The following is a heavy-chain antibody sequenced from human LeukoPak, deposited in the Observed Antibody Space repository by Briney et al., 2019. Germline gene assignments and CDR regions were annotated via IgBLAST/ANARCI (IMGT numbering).Heavy chain of an antibody. CDR3: ARDNDYVWGSYRHDAFDI. Sequence: GASVKVSCKASGYTFTSYGISWVRQAPGQGLEWMGIINPSGGSTSYAQKFQGRVTITADKSTSTAYMELSSLRSEDTAVYYCARDNDYVWGSYRHDAFDIWGQGTMVTVSS. D-gene: IGHD3-16*02. J-gene: IGHJ3*02. CDR2: INPSGGST. CDR1: GYTFTSYG. V-gene: IGHV1-46*01.